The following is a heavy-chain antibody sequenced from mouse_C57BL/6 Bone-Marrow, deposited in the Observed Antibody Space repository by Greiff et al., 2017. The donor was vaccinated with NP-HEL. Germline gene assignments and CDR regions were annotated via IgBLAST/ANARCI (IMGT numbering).Heavy chain of an antibody. D-gene: IGHD1-1*01. V-gene: IGHV1-59*01. CDR2: IDPSDSYT. J-gene: IGHJ4*01. CDR3: AKRGTYYYGSRGAMDY. CDR1: GYTFTSYW. Sequence: QVQLQQPGAELVRPGTSVKLSCKASGYTFTSYWMHWVKQRPGQGLEWIGVIDPSDSYTNYNQKFKGKATLTVDTSSSTAYMQLSSLTSEDSAVYYCAKRGTYYYGSRGAMDYWGQGTSVTVSS.